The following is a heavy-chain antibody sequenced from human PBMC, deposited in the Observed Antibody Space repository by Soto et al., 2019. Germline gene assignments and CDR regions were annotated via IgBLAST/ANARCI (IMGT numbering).Heavy chain of an antibody. Sequence: QVQLQESGPGLVKPSGTLSLTCSVSGASISSSNWWSWVRQPPGKGLEWIGEIYHIGHTNYNPSLESRVTISVDKSKNQFSLRLSSVTAADTAVYYCARRTWGMDVWGQGPTVIVSS. D-gene: IGHD2-8*01. J-gene: IGHJ6*02. V-gene: IGHV4-4*02. CDR3: ARRTWGMDV. CDR1: GASISSSNW. CDR2: IYHIGHT.